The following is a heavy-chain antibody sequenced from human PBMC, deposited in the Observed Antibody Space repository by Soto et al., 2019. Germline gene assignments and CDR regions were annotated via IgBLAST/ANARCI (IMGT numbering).Heavy chain of an antibody. V-gene: IGHV3-23*01. Sequence: VQLLESGGGLVQPGGSLRLSCAASGFTFSSYAMSWVRQAPGKGLEWVSAISGSGGSTYYADSVKGRFTISRDNSKNTLYLQRNSLRAEDTAVYYCAKENLRHYPDYGDYADYWGQGTLVTVSS. CDR2: ISGSGGST. CDR1: GFTFSSYA. D-gene: IGHD4-17*01. J-gene: IGHJ4*02. CDR3: AKENLRHYPDYGDYADY.